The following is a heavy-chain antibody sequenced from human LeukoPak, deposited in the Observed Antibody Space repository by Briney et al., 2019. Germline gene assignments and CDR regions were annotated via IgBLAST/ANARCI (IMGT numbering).Heavy chain of an antibody. J-gene: IGHJ4*02. D-gene: IGHD3-10*01. CDR1: GYTLTELS. Sequence: ASVKVSCKVSGYTLTELSMHWVRQAPGKGLEWMGGFDPEDGETIYAQKFQGRVTMTEDTSTDTAYMELSSLRSEDTAVYYCASSRIYGSGSYYLIPSHFDYWGQGTLVTVSS. V-gene: IGHV1-24*01. CDR2: FDPEDGET. CDR3: ASSRIYGSGSYYLIPSHFDY.